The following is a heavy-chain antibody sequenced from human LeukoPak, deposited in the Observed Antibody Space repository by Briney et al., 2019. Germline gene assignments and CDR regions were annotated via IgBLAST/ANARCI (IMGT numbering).Heavy chain of an antibody. CDR2: ISAYNGNT. CDR3: AREPRWAGDLGGFDS. CDR1: GYTFTSYG. V-gene: IGHV1-18*01. D-gene: IGHD3-16*01. Sequence: ASVKVSCKASGYTFTSYGISWVRQAPGQGLEWMGWISAYNGNTNYAQKLQGRVTMTTDTSTSTAYMELRSLRSDDTAVYYCAREPRWAGDLGGFDSWGQGPLVTVSS. J-gene: IGHJ4*02.